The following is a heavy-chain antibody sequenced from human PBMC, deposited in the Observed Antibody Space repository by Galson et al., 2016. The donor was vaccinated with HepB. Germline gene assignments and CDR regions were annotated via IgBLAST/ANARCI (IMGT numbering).Heavy chain of an antibody. CDR2: ITDYNGST. CDR3: ARIGYDNSGYFPDF. J-gene: IGHJ4*02. Sequence: SVKVSCKASGYTFTSFTIGWVRQAPGQGLEWMGWITDYNGSTNYAQKLQGRVTMTTDTSTSTAYMQLRSLRSDDTAVYYCARIGYDNSGYFPDFWGQGTLVTVSS. V-gene: IGHV1-18*01. CDR1: GYTFTSFT. D-gene: IGHD3-22*01.